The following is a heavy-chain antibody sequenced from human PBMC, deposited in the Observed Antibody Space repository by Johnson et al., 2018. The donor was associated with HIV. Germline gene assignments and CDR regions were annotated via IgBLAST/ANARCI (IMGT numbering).Heavy chain of an antibody. D-gene: IGHD5-18*01. CDR2: IKQDGSEK. Sequence: VQLVESGGGVVQPGRSLRLSCAASGFTFSSYAMHWVRQAPGKGLEWVATIKQDGSEKYYVDSVKGRFTISRDNAKNSLYLQMNSLRAEDTAVYYCVNGAFKTWIQLWATWGAYDAFDIWGQGTMVTVSS. CDR3: VNGAFKTWIQLWATWGAYDAFDI. V-gene: IGHV3-7*01. J-gene: IGHJ3*02. CDR1: GFTFSSYA.